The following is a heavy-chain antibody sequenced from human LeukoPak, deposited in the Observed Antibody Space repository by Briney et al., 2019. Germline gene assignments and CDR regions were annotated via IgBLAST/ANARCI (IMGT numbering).Heavy chain of an antibody. CDR1: GYSFTGYY. D-gene: IGHD1-1*01. V-gene: IGHV1-2*06. CDR3: AGGGTDRVDY. Sequence: ASVKVSCKASGYSFTGYYMHWVRQAPGQGLEWMGRINPNSGGTNYAQKFQGRVTMTRDTSIGTAYMELSSLRSDDTAVYYCAGGGTDRVDYWGQGTPVIVSS. J-gene: IGHJ4*02. CDR2: INPNSGGT.